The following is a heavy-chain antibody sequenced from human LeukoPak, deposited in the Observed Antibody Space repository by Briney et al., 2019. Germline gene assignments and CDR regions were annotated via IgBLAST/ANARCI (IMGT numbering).Heavy chain of an antibody. Sequence: ASVKVSCKASGYTFTGYYMHWVRQAPGQGLEWMGWINPNSGGTSYAQKFQGRVTMTRDTSISTAYMELSRLRSDDTAVYYCARSGYSSSSGYYYYYMDVWGKGTTVTVSS. J-gene: IGHJ6*03. D-gene: IGHD6-6*01. CDR3: ARSGYSSSSGYYYYYMDV. CDR2: INPNSGGT. CDR1: GYTFTGYY. V-gene: IGHV1-2*02.